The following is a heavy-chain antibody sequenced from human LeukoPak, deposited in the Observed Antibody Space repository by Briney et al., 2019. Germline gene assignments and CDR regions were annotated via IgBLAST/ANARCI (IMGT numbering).Heavy chain of an antibody. D-gene: IGHD1-14*01. CDR2: IWYDGSNK. J-gene: IGHJ4*02. Sequence: RSLRLSCAASGFTFSSYGMHWVRQAPGKGLEWVAVIWYDGSNKYYADSVKGRFTISRDNSKNTLYLQMNSLRAEDTAVYYRARGRLTEPFDYWGQGTLVTVSS. V-gene: IGHV3-33*01. CDR1: GFTFSSYG. CDR3: ARGRLTEPFDY.